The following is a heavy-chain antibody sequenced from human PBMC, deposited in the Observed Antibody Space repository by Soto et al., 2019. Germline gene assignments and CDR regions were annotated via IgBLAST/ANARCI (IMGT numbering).Heavy chain of an antibody. CDR1: GFTFSSYG. CDR3: PKGLSSHGGYYGMDV. J-gene: IGHJ6*02. Sequence: EGSLRLSCAASGFTFSSYGMNWVRQAPGKGLEWVAVVSYDGGNKYYVDSVKGRFTISRDNSKNTLDLQMNSLRTEDTAMYYCPKGLSSHGGYYGMDVWGPGNTVTVSS. CDR2: VSYDGGNK. V-gene: IGHV3-30*18.